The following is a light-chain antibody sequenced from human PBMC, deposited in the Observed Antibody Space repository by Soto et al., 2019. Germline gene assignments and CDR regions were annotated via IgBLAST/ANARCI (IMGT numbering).Light chain of an antibody. CDR3: QHYGSSPWT. V-gene: IGKV3-20*01. CDR2: AAS. Sequence: IGLTHSPCTLSFSPGERATLSCRAIQSVSSSYLVWHQQKPGKAPRLLIYAASRRATGIPDRFSGSGSGTDFTLTISRLEPEDFAVYYCQHYGSSPWTFGQGTKVDIK. J-gene: IGKJ1*01. CDR1: QSVSSSY.